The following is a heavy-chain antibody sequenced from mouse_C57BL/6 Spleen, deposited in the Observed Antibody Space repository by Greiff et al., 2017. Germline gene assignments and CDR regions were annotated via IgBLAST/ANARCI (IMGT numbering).Heavy chain of an antibody. CDR3: ARLGREDYFDY. CDR1: DYTFTSYW. D-gene: IGHD3-3*01. CDR2: IDPSDSYT. V-gene: IGHV1-59*01. Sequence: QVQLQQPGAELVRPGTSVKLSCKASDYTFTSYWMHWVKQRPGQGLEWIGVIDPSDSYTNYNQKFKGKATLTVDTSSSTAYMQLSSLTSEDSAVYYCARLGREDYFDYWGQGTTLTVSS. J-gene: IGHJ2*01.